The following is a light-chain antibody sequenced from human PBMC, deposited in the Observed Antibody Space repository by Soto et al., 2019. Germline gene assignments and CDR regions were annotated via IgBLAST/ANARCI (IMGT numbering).Light chain of an antibody. Sequence: EIVMTQSPATLSVSPGETATLSCRASQSVTYNLAWYQQKPGQGPRLLIYGAFTRATGIPARFSGSGSGTEFTPPIRSPQSEDFAVYYCQQYKNWPPLTFGGGTKVEIK. CDR1: QSVTYN. J-gene: IGKJ4*01. V-gene: IGKV3-15*01. CDR2: GAF. CDR3: QQYKNWPPLT.